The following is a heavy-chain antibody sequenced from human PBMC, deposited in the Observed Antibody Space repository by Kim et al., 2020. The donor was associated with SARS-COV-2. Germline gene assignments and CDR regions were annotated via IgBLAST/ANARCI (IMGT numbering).Heavy chain of an antibody. Sequence: SETLSLTCTVSGGSISSNNYYWGWIRQPPGKGLEWIGSIYYSGSTYYNPSLKSRVTISVDTSKNQFSLKLSSVTAADTAVYYCARPRRSLYDAFDIWGQGTMVTVSS. CDR2: IYYSGST. D-gene: IGHD3-16*01. V-gene: IGHV4-39*01. J-gene: IGHJ3*02. CDR1: GGSISSNNYY. CDR3: ARPRRSLYDAFDI.